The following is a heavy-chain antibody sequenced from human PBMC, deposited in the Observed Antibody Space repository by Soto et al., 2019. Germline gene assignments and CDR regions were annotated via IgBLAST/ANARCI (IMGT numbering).Heavy chain of an antibody. CDR2: IYHSGST. J-gene: IGHJ4*02. V-gene: IGHV4-38-2*02. Sequence: PSETLSLTCAVSGYSISSGYHWGWIRQPPGKGLEWIGSIYHSGSTYYNPSLKSRVTISVDTSKNQFSLKLSSVTAADTAVYYCARDSYDHSDYWGQGXLVTVSS. D-gene: IGHD3-3*01. CDR3: ARDSYDHSDY. CDR1: GYSISSGYH.